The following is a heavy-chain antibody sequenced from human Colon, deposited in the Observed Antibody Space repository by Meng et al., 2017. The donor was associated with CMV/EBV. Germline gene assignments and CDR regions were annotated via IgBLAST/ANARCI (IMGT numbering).Heavy chain of an antibody. Sequence: GGSLRLSCAASGFSFYKYAMSWVRQAPGRGLEWVASISGPGGSTSYADSVKGRFTISRDNSQNTLYLQMDSLRAEDTAIYYCAKGRYTYSYFDNWGQGTLVTVSS. CDR2: ISGPGGST. V-gene: IGHV3-23*01. J-gene: IGHJ4*02. CDR3: AKGRYTYSYFDN. CDR1: GFSFYKYA. D-gene: IGHD3-16*02.